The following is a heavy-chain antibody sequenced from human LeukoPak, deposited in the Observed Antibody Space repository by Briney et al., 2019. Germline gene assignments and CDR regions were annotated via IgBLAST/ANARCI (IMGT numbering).Heavy chain of an antibody. CDR3: ARDRMAHYYDSSGVDP. V-gene: IGHV1-18*01. Sequence: ASVKVSCKASGYTFTSYGISWVRQAPGQGLEWMGWISAYNGNTNYSQKLQGRVTMTKDTSTSTAYMELRSLRSDDTAVYYCARDRMAHYYDSSGVDPWGQGTLVTVSS. CDR1: GYTFTSYG. J-gene: IGHJ5*02. D-gene: IGHD3-22*01. CDR2: ISAYNGNT.